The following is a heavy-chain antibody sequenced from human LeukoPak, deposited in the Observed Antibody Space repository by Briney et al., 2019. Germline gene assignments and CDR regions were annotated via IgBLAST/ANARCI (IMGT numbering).Heavy chain of an antibody. CDR1: GGSFSGYY. D-gene: IGHD6-13*01. CDR2: INHSGST. V-gene: IGHV4-34*01. CDR3: ARGRAAVGYSSSWYSTYNWFDP. Sequence: SETLSLTCAVYGGSFSGYYLSWIRQPPGKGLEWIGEINHSGSTNYNPSLKSRVTIYVDTSKNQFSLKLSSVTDAATAVYYCARGRAAVGYSSSWYSTYNWFDPWGQGTLVTVSS. J-gene: IGHJ5*02.